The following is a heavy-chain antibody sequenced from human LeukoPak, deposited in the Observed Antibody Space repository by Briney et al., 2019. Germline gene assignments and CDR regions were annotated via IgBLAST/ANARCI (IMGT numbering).Heavy chain of an antibody. CDR2: ISPSGDST. Sequence: GESLRLSCAASGVTLSRYAVNWVRQAPGGGREWVSYISPSGDSTVYAESVKGQFTISRDNSKNMLYLQMDSLRAEDTAIYYCVRKVYYYMDVWGKGTTVTVSS. V-gene: IGHV3-23*01. J-gene: IGHJ6*03. CDR3: VRKVYYYMDV. CDR1: GVTLSRYA.